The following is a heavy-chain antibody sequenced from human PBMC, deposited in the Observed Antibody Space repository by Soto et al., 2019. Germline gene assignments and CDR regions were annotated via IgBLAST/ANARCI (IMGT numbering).Heavy chain of an antibody. Sequence: SETLSLTCAVYGWSCSGYYWSWIRQPPGKGLEWIGEINHSGSTNYNPSLKSRVTISVDTSKNQFSLKLSSVTAADTAVYYCASPSIAARRKRGAFDIWGQGTMVTVSS. J-gene: IGHJ3*02. CDR3: ASPSIAARRKRGAFDI. D-gene: IGHD6-6*01. CDR1: GWSCSGYY. V-gene: IGHV4-34*01. CDR2: INHSGST.